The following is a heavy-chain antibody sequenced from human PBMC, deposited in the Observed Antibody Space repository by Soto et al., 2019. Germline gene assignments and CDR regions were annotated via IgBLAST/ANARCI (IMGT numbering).Heavy chain of an antibody. CDR3: ARRRRQLRNYYYYYGMDV. CDR1: GGSISSGSYY. V-gene: IGHV4-39*01. CDR2: IYYSGST. D-gene: IGHD2-2*01. J-gene: IGHJ6*02. Sequence: SETLSLTCTVSGGSISSGSYYWGWIRQPPGKGLEWIGSIYYSGSTYYNPSLKSRVTISVDTSKNQFSLKLSSVTAADTAVYYCARRRRQLRNYYYYYGMDVWGQGTTVTVSS.